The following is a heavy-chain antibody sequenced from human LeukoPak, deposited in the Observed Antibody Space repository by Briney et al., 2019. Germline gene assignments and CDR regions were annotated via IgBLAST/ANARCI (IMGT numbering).Heavy chain of an antibody. D-gene: IGHD1-26*01. CDR2: INPNSGGT. V-gene: IGHV1-2*02. J-gene: IGHJ4*02. CDR3: ARELLRSDGFDF. CDR1: GYTFTGYY. Sequence: ASVKVSCKASGYTFTGYYMHWVRQAPGQGLEWMGWINPNSGGTNYAQKFQGRVTMTRDTSISTAYMELSRLRSDDTAVYYCARELLRSDGFDFWGLGTLVTVSS.